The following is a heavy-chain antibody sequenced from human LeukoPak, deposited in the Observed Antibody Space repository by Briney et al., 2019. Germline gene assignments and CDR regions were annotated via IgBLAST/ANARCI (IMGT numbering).Heavy chain of an antibody. D-gene: IGHD3-16*01. V-gene: IGHV3-7*03. CDR3: ARGGGLDV. CDR2: INHNGNVN. J-gene: IGHJ6*02. Sequence: GVSLRLSCAASGFTFSSYWMNWARQAPGKGLEWVASINHNGNVNYYVDSVKGRFTISRDNAKNSLYLQMSNLRAEDTAVYFCARGGGLDVWGQGATVTVSS. CDR1: GFTFSSYW.